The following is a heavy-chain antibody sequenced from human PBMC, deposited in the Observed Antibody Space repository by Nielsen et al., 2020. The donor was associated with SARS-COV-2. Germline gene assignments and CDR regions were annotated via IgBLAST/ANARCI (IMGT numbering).Heavy chain of an antibody. Sequence: GGSLRLSCAASGFTFSSYAMSWVRQAPGKGLEWASAISGSGASTYYADSVKGRFTISRDNSKNTLYLQMNSLRAEDTAVYYCAKAPYGSGRQIDYWGQGTLVTVSS. CDR2: ISGSGAST. CDR1: GFTFSSYA. CDR3: AKAPYGSGRQIDY. J-gene: IGHJ4*02. D-gene: IGHD3-10*01. V-gene: IGHV3-23*01.